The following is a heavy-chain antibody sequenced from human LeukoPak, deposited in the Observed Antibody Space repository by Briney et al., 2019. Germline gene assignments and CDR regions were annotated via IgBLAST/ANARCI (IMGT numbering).Heavy chain of an antibody. V-gene: IGHV3-74*01. CDR3: ARGIGSGWYLD. Sequence: GGSLRLSCAASGFTFSSYWMHWVRQAPGKGLVWVSHINSDGSTTNYADSVKGRFTISRDNAKNTLYLQMNSLRAEDTAVYYCARGIGSGWYLDWGQGTLFTVSS. CDR2: INSDGSTT. D-gene: IGHD6-19*01. J-gene: IGHJ4*02. CDR1: GFTFSSYW.